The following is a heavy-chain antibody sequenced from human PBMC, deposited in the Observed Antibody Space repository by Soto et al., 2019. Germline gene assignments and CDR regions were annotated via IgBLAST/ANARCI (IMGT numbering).Heavy chain of an antibody. CDR1: GYTFTRYG. CDR3: ARALVAPDY. V-gene: IGHV1-3*04. Sequence: QVQLVQSGAEVKKPGASVKVSCKASGYTFTRYGLHWVRQAPGQRLEWMGWINTGSRNTKYSQKFQGRVTISTDTTATTVYMELSSLTSKDTALYFCARALVAPDYWGQGTLVTVSS. D-gene: IGHD2-8*02. CDR2: INTGSRNT. J-gene: IGHJ4*02.